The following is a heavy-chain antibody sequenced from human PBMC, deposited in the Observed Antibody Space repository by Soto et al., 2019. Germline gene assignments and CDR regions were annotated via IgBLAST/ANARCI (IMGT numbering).Heavy chain of an antibody. Sequence: GGSLRLSCAASGFTFSSYAMSWVRQAPGKGLEWVSAISGSGGSTYYADSVKGRFTISRDNSKNTLYLQMNSLRAEDTAVYYCAKGVVPATVTNWFDPWGRGTLVTVSS. D-gene: IGHD2-2*01. J-gene: IGHJ5*02. CDR3: AKGVVPATVTNWFDP. CDR1: GFTFSSYA. CDR2: ISGSGGST. V-gene: IGHV3-23*01.